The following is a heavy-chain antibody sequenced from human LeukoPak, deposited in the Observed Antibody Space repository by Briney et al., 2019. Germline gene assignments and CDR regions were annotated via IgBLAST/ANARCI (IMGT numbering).Heavy chain of an antibody. V-gene: IGHV3-21*01. D-gene: IGHD3-22*01. Sequence: GGSLRLSCAASGFTFSSYSMNWVRQAPGKGLEWVSSISSSSSYIYYADSVKGRFTISRDNAKNSLYLHMNSLRAEDTAVYYCARGPTYYYDSSGYYQVDYWGQGTLVTVSS. CDR3: ARGPTYYYDSSGYYQVDY. CDR1: GFTFSSYS. J-gene: IGHJ4*02. CDR2: ISSSSSYI.